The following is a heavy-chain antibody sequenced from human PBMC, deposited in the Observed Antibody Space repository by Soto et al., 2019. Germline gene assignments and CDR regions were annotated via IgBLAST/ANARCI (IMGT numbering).Heavy chain of an antibody. Sequence: QVQLQESGPGLVKPSQTLSLTCTVSGGSISSGGYYWSWIRQHPGKGLEWIGYIYYSGSTYYNPSLKSRVTIAVDTSKNQFSLKLSSVTAADTAVYYCAREIDSKGLYGMDVWGQGTTVTVSS. CDR2: IYYSGST. CDR3: AREIDSKGLYGMDV. V-gene: IGHV4-31*03. D-gene: IGHD3-9*01. CDR1: GGSISSGGYY. J-gene: IGHJ6*02.